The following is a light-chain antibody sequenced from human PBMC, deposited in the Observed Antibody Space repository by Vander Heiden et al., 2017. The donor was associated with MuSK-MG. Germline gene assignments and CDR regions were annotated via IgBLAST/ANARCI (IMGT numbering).Light chain of an antibody. Sequence: QSALTQPPSASGSPGQSVTISCTGTSSDVGGYNYVSWYQQHPGKAPKLMIHEVSKRPSGVPDRFSGSKSGNTASLTVSGLQAEDEADYYCSSYAGSNGVVFGGGTKLTVL. CDR3: SSYAGSNGVV. V-gene: IGLV2-8*01. CDR2: EVS. J-gene: IGLJ2*01. CDR1: SSDVGGYNY.